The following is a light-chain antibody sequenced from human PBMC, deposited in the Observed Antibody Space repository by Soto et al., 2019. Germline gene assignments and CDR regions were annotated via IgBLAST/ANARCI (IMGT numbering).Light chain of an antibody. Sequence: EIVMTQSPATLSVSPGETATLSCRASQSVAGNLAWYQQKPGQAPRLLIYDASNRATGIPARFSGSGSGTDFTLTISSLEPEDFAVYYCQQRSNSFTFGPGTKVDIK. V-gene: IGKV3-11*01. CDR3: QQRSNSFT. CDR1: QSVAGN. J-gene: IGKJ3*01. CDR2: DAS.